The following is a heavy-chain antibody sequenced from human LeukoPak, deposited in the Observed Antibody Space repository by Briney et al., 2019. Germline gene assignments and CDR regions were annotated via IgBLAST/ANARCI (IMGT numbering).Heavy chain of an antibody. CDR2: INHSGST. D-gene: IGHD5-12*01. V-gene: IGHV4-34*01. J-gene: IGHJ4*02. CDR1: GGSFSGYY. CDR3: ARRISGFTGYAI. Sequence: SETLSLTCAVYGGSFSGYYWSWIRQPPGKGLEWIGEINHSGSTIYNPSLKSRVTISVDTSKNQFSLKLSAVTAADTAIYYCARRISGFTGYAIWGQGALVTVSS.